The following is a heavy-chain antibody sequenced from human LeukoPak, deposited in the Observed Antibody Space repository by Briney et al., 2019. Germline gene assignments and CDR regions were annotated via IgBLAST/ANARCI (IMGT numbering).Heavy chain of an antibody. CDR3: ARGVQRLTGAIYFDY. CDR1: GGSISSGSYY. Sequence: SETLSLTCTVSGGSISSGSYYWSWIRQPAGKGLEWIGRIYTSGSTNYNPSLKSRVTISVDTSKNQFSLKLSSVTAADTAVYYCARGVQRLTGAIYFDYWGQGTLVTVSS. V-gene: IGHV4-61*02. J-gene: IGHJ4*02. D-gene: IGHD7-27*01. CDR2: IYTSGST.